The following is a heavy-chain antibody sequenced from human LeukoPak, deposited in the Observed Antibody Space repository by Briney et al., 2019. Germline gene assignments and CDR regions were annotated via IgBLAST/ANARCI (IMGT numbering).Heavy chain of an antibody. CDR2: INQDESKK. CDR1: GFSFSNDW. V-gene: IGHV3-7*01. D-gene: IGHD2-2*01. Sequence: GGSLSLSCAASGFSFSNDWMCWVRQAPGKGLEWVANINQDESKKYYVDSVKGRLTIPRDNAKNSLYLQMSSLRAEDTAVYYCARDHAYRTDYWGQGTLVAVSS. CDR3: ARDHAYRTDY. J-gene: IGHJ4*02.